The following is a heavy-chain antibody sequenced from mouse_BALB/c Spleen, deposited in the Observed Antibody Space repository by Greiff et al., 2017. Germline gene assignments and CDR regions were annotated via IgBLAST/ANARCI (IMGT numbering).Heavy chain of an antibody. CDR3: AEGGQLVLRFAY. D-gene: IGHD3-2*01. CDR2: INPGSGGT. CDR1: GYAFTNYL. J-gene: IGHJ3*01. Sequence: QVQLQQSGAELVRPGTSVKVSCKASGYAFTNYLIEWVKQRPGQGLEWIGVINPGSGGTNYNEKFKGKATLTADKSSSTAYMQLSSLTSDDSAVYFCAEGGQLVLRFAYWGQGTLVTVSA. V-gene: IGHV1-54*01.